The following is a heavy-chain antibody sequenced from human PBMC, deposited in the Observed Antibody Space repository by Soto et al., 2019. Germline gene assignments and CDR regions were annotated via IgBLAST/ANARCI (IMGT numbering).Heavy chain of an antibody. CDR1: GGSISSGGYY. CDR3: ARGDSGYYDSSGYYSY. CDR2: IYYSGST. J-gene: IGHJ4*02. V-gene: IGHV4-31*03. Sequence: SETLSLTCTVSGGSISSGGYYWSWIRQHPGKGLEWIGYIYYSGSTYYKQSLKSRVNISVDTSKNQFSLKLSSVTAADLSVYYCARGDSGYYDSSGYYSYWGQGTLVTVSS. D-gene: IGHD3-22*01.